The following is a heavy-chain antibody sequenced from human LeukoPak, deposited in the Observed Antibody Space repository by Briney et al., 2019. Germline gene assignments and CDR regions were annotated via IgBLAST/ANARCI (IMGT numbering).Heavy chain of an antibody. CDR3: ARQDALGKFPPPYSMDV. Sequence: SETLSLTCTVSAGSIRSYYWNWIRQPPGKGLEWIGYISETGTINYNSSLENRVTLSLDRSKSQISLNLRSATVADTAVYYCARQDALGKFPPPYSMDVWGKGTTVIVS. CDR2: ISETGTI. CDR1: AGSIRSYY. J-gene: IGHJ6*03. V-gene: IGHV4-59*08. D-gene: IGHD1-26*01.